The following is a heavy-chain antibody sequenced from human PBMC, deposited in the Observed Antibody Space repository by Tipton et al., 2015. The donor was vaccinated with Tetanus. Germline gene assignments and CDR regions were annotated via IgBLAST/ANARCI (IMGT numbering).Heavy chain of an antibody. CDR1: GFSVKDYY. CDR2: MYSGGTT. V-gene: IGHV3-53*01. Sequence: CAASGFSVKDYYMNWVRQAPGKGLEWISVMYSGGTTYYADSVKGRFTISRDNSKNTLYLQMNSLRVDDTAVYFCARLGYTYGDFWGQGTLVSVSS. CDR3: ARLGYTYGDF. J-gene: IGHJ4*02. D-gene: IGHD5-18*01.